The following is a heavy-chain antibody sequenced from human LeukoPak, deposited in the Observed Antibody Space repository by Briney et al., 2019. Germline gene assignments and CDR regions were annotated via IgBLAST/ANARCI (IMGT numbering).Heavy chain of an antibody. Sequence: GGSLRLSCAASGFTFSSYGMHWVRQAPGKGLEWVAFIRYDGSNKYYADSVKGRFTISRDISKNTLYLQMNSLRAEDTAVYYCARDATEGGFGDGGYYFDYWGQGTLVTVSS. CDR3: ARDATEGGFGDGGYYFDY. D-gene: IGHD3-10*01. J-gene: IGHJ4*02. CDR1: GFTFSSYG. CDR2: IRYDGSNK. V-gene: IGHV3-30*02.